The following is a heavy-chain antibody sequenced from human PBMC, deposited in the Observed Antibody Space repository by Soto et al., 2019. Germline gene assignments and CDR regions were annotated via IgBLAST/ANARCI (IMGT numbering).Heavy chain of an antibody. CDR1: GYTFTGYY. CDR3: ARGGQDGVATIRYYYYYMDV. CDR2: INPNSGGT. J-gene: IGHJ6*03. V-gene: IGHV1-2*04. D-gene: IGHD5-12*01. Sequence: GASVKVSSKASGYTFTGYYMHWVRQAPGQGLEWMGWINPNSGGTNYAQKFQGWVTMTRDTSISTAYMELSRLRSDDTAVYYCARGGQDGVATIRYYYYYMDVWGKGTTVTVSS.